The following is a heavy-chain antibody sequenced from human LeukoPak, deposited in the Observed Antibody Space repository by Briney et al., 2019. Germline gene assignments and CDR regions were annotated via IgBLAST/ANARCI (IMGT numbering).Heavy chain of an antibody. J-gene: IGHJ3*02. CDR2: IYYSGST. CDR1: GGSISSSSYY. D-gene: IGHD3-16*01. CDR3: ARNESPGGFQVGAFDI. V-gene: IGHV4-39*07. Sequence: SETLSLTCTVSGGSISSSSYYWGWIRQPPGKGLEWIGSIYYSGSTYYNPSLKSRVTVSVDTSKNQFSLKLSSVTAADTAVYYCARNESPGGFQVGAFDIWGQGTMVTVSS.